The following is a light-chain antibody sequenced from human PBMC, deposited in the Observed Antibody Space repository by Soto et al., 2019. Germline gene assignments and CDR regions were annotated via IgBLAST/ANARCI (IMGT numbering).Light chain of an antibody. V-gene: IGLV1-47*01. CDR1: SSNIGSNY. CDR2: RNN. Sequence: QSVLTQPPSASGTPGQRVTISCSGSSSNIGSNYVSWYQQLPGTAPHLLIYRNNQRPSGVPDRFSGSKSGTSASLAISGLRSEDEADYYCSSWDDSLSGRVFGVGTKRTVI. CDR3: SSWDDSLSGRV. J-gene: IGLJ2*01.